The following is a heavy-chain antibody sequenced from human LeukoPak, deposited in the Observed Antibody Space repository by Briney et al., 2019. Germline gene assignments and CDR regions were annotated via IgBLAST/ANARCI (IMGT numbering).Heavy chain of an antibody. Sequence: SETLSLTCSVSGGSMISSGDSWGWIRQPPGKGLEWIGTIYNSGRTYYNPSLNSRVTISVDTSKNQFSLKLGSVTAADTTVYYCARLTGSPWYGDYWGQGTLVTVSS. D-gene: IGHD6-13*01. CDR3: ARLTGSPWYGDY. CDR1: GGSMISSGDS. CDR2: IYNSGRT. J-gene: IGHJ4*02. V-gene: IGHV4-39*01.